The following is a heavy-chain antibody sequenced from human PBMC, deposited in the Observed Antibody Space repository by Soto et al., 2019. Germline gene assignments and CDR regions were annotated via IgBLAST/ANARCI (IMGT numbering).Heavy chain of an antibody. CDR3: ARVRCSGGDCFYDY. V-gene: IGHV3-7*03. Sequence: EVQLVESGGGLVQPGGSLRLSCGAFGFTSRSYWMSWVRQAPGKGLEWVANINQGGSGEYYLDSVRGRFTISRDNAKNSLYLQMNSLRVDDTAMYFCARVRCSGGDCFYDYWGQGTLVTVSS. J-gene: IGHJ4*02. D-gene: IGHD2-21*02. CDR2: INQGGSGE. CDR1: GFTSRSYW.